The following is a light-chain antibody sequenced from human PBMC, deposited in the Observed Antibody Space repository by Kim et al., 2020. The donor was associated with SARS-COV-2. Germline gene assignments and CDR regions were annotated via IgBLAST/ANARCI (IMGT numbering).Light chain of an antibody. CDR1: ESVRKNY. CDR2: GAS. J-gene: IGKJ3*01. Sequence: EIVLPQSPGTLSLSPGERATLSCRASESVRKNYLAWYQQKPGQAPRLLIYGASSRAPGIPDMFSGSGSGADFTLTISSLEPDDFAVYFCQQYGGSRRGFGPGTKVD. V-gene: IGKV3-20*01. CDR3: QQYGGSRRG.